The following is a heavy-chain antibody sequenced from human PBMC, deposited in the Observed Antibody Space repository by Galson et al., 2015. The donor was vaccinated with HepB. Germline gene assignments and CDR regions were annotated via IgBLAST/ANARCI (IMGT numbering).Heavy chain of an antibody. CDR3: ARDRGELLWFGETDPVAFDI. CDR1: GFTFSSYW. V-gene: IGHV3-74*01. D-gene: IGHD3-10*01. CDR2: IKSDGSST. J-gene: IGHJ3*02. Sequence: SLRLSCAVSGFTFSSYWMHWVRQAPGKGLVWVSRIKSDGSSTSYADSVKGRFTISRDNARNTLYLQMNSLRAEDTAVYYCARDRGELLWFGETDPVAFDIWGQGTMVTVSS.